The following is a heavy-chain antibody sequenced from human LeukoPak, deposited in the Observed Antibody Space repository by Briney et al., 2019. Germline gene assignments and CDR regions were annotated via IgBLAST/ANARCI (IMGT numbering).Heavy chain of an antibody. D-gene: IGHD3-10*01. CDR2: IYYSGST. CDR3: ARVRYGSGSYYFDN. J-gene: IGHJ4*02. Sequence: PSETLSLTCTVSGGSISNNYWSWIRQPPGKGLEWIGYIYYSGSTNYNPSLKSRVTISVDTSKNQFSLKLSSVTTADTAVYYCARVRYGSGSYYFDNWGQGTLVTVSS. V-gene: IGHV4-59*01. CDR1: GGSISNNY.